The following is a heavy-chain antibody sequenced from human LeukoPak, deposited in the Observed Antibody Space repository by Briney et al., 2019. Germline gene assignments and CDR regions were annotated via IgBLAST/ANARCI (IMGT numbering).Heavy chain of an antibody. V-gene: IGHV3-21*01. CDR2: ISSSSSYI. CDR1: GFTFSSYS. CDR3: ARDLGWYSSSWYKDY. D-gene: IGHD6-13*01. Sequence: GGSLRLSCAASGFTFSSYSMNWVRQAPGKGLEWVSSISSSSSYIYYADSVEGRFTISRDNAKNSLYLQMNSLRAEDTAVYYCARDLGWYSSSWYKDYWGQGTLVTVSS. J-gene: IGHJ4*02.